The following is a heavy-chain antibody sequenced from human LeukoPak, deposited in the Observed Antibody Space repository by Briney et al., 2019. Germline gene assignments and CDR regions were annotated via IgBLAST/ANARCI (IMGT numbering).Heavy chain of an antibody. D-gene: IGHD3-22*01. CDR3: ARRTKRITMIVFDY. CDR2: ISYDGSNK. V-gene: IGHV3-30*04. CDR1: GFTFSSYA. Sequence: PGGSLRLSCAASGFTFSSYAMHWVRQAPGKGLEGVAVISYDGSNKYYADSVKGRFTISRDNSKNTLYLQMNSLRAEDTAVYYCARRTKRITMIVFDYWGQGTLVTVSS. J-gene: IGHJ4*02.